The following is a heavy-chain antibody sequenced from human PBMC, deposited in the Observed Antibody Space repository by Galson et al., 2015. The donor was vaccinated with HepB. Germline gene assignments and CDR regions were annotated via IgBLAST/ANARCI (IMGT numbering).Heavy chain of an antibody. V-gene: IGHV4-4*07. Sequence: SETLSLTCTVSGGSISSYYWSWIRQPAGKGLEWIGRIYTSGSTNYNPSLKSRVTMSVDTSKNQFSLKLSSVTAADTAVYYCARDQGTTVDDSLFDYWGQGTLVTVSS. CDR1: GGSISSYY. CDR3: ARDQGTTVDDSLFDY. J-gene: IGHJ4*02. D-gene: IGHD4-23*01. CDR2: IYTSGST.